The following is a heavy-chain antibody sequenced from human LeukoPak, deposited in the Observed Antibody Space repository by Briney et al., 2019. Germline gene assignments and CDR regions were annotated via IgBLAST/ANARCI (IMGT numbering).Heavy chain of an antibody. J-gene: IGHJ4*02. CDR2: IGGTGDNT. CDR3: AKSFTDGYFDY. CDR1: GFTFTSYA. Sequence: PGGSLRLSCIASGFTFTSYAMSWVRQAPGKGLEWVSAIGGTGDNTYYADSVKGRFTISRDNSKNTLYLQMNSLRAEDTAVYYCAKSFTDGYFDYWGQGTLVTVSS. V-gene: IGHV3-23*01. D-gene: IGHD5-24*01.